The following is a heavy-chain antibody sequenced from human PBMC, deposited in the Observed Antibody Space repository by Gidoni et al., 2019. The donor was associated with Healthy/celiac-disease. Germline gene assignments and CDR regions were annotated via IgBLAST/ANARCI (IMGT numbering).Heavy chain of an antibody. V-gene: IGHV1-69*01. Sequence: QVQLVQSGAEVKKPGSSVKVSCKASGGTFSSYAISWVRQAPGQGLEWMGGIIPNLGTANHAKKVQGRVKITADESTSTGYMELSSLRSEDTAVYYCARDPKGGGDWFDPWGQGTLVTVSS. CDR1: GGTFSSYA. J-gene: IGHJ5*02. D-gene: IGHD3-16*01. CDR3: ARDPKGGGDWFDP. CDR2: IIPNLGTA.